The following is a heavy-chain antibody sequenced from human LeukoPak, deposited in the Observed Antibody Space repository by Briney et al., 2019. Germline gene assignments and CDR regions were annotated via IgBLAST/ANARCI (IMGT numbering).Heavy chain of an antibody. D-gene: IGHD2-2*01. CDR1: GFTFSSYW. V-gene: IGHV3-7*01. J-gene: IGHJ4*02. CDR2: IKQDGSEK. Sequence: GGSLRLSCAASGFTFSSYWMSWVRQAPGKGLEWVANIKQDGSEKYYVDSVKGRFTISRDNAKNSLYLQMNSLRAEDTAVYYCARDGGYCSSTSCRQFDYWGQGTLVTASS. CDR3: ARDGGYCSSTSCRQFDY.